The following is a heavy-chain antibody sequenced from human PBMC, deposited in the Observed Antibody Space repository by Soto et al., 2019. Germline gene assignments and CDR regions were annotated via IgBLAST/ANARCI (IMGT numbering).Heavy chain of an antibody. Sequence: GGSLRLSCAASGFTFSSYEMNWVRQAPGKGLEWVSYISSSGSTIYHADSVKGRFTISRDNAKNSLYLQMNSLRAEDTAVYYCARVSYSRAFDIWGQGTKVTVSS. V-gene: IGHV3-48*03. CDR2: ISSSGSTI. D-gene: IGHD2-15*01. J-gene: IGHJ3*02. CDR3: ARVSYSRAFDI. CDR1: GFTFSSYE.